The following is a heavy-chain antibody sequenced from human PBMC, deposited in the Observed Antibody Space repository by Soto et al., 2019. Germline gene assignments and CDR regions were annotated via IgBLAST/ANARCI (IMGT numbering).Heavy chain of an antibody. CDR2: ISGSGFKK. V-gene: IGHV3-23*01. CDR1: GGTFRSYA. Sequence: SCKASGGTFRSYAISWGRQAPGTGLEWISSISGSGFKKYYADSVKGRFTISRDNSKSTVYLELNNLSAEDTAVYHCAKNQGVELVPLATVDWFDPWGQGSVVTVSS. D-gene: IGHD1-26*01. CDR3: AKNQGVELVPLATVDWFDP. J-gene: IGHJ5*02.